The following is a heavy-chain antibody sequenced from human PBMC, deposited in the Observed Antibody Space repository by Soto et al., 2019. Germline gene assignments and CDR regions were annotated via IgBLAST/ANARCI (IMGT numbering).Heavy chain of an antibody. CDR2: IRGFSPYT. CDR1: GFTFRTYT. Sequence: EVQLVESGGGLVKPGGSLRLSCISSGFTFRTYTMNWVRQAPGKGLEWVSGIRGFSPYTFYAESVKGRFTISRNNAKNSLDLQMDSLRAEDTAVYYCARDRGYDAPDYYYNAMDVWGQGTTVTVSS. CDR3: ARDRGYDAPDYYYNAMDV. D-gene: IGHD3-10*01. J-gene: IGHJ6*02. V-gene: IGHV3-21*01.